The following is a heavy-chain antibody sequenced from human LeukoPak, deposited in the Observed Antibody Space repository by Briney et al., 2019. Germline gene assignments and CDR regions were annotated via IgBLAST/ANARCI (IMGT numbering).Heavy chain of an antibody. CDR3: ARGTRGGYCSSTSCYKFTFDY. J-gene: IGHJ4*02. D-gene: IGHD2-2*03. Sequence: ASVKVSCKASGYTFTSYDINWVRQATGQGLEWMGWMNPSSGNTGYAQKFQGRVTMTRNTSISTAYMELSSLRSEDTAVYYCARGTRGGYCSSTSCYKFTFDYWGQGTLVTVSS. V-gene: IGHV1-8*01. CDR2: MNPSSGNT. CDR1: GYTFTSYD.